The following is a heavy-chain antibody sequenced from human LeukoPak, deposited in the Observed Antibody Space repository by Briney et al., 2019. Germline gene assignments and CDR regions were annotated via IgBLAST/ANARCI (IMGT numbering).Heavy chain of an antibody. CDR3: ARERGTLAVAGDAVDI. D-gene: IGHD6-19*01. Sequence: ASVKVSCKASGYTFTGYYMHWVRQAPGEGLEWMGWINPNSGGTKYAQKFQGRVTMTRDTSINTAYMEVRRLTSDDTAVYYCARERGTLAVAGDAVDIRGKGTMVTVSS. V-gene: IGHV1-2*02. J-gene: IGHJ3*02. CDR1: GYTFTGYY. CDR2: INPNSGGT.